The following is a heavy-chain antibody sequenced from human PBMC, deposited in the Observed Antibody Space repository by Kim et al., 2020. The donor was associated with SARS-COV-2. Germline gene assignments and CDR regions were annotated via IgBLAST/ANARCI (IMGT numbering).Heavy chain of an antibody. CDR3: ARVGGTGTIRSYYMDV. V-gene: IGHV3-11*01. Sequence: SVKGRFTISRDNAKNSLYLQTKSLRAEDTAVYYCARVGGTGTIRSYYMDVWGKGTTVTVSS. D-gene: IGHD1-1*01. J-gene: IGHJ6*03.